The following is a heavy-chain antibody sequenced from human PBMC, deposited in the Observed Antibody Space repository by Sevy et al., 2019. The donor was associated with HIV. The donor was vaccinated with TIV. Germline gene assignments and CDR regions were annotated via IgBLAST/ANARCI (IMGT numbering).Heavy chain of an antibody. D-gene: IGHD3-16*02. J-gene: IGHJ3*02. V-gene: IGHV1-18*01. Sequence: ASVKVSCKASGYTFTSYGISWVRQAPGQGLEWMGWISAYNGNTNYAQKLQGRVTMTTDTSTSTAYMELRSLRSDDTAVYYCVSSRFGITFGGVIVQNDAFDIWGQGTMVTVSS. CDR1: GYTFTSYG. CDR3: VSSRFGITFGGVIVQNDAFDI. CDR2: ISAYNGNT.